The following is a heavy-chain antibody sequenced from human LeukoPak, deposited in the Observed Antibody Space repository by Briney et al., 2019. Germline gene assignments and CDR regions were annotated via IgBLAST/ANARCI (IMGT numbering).Heavy chain of an antibody. CDR3: ARDSRRITMIVVVPPDY. D-gene: IGHD3-22*01. V-gene: IGHV1-2*06. CDR1: GYTFTGYY. J-gene: IGHJ4*02. CDR2: INPNSGGT. Sequence: GASVKVSCKASGYTFTGYYMHWVRQAPGQGLEWMGRINPNSGGTNYAQKFQGRVTMNRDTSISTAYMELSRLRSDDTAVYYCARDSRRITMIVVVPPDYWGQGTLVTVSS.